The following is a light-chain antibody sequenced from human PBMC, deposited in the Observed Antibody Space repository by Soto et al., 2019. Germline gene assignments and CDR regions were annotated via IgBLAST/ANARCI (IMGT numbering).Light chain of an antibody. Sequence: DIQMTQSPSTVSASVGDAVTITCRASQSISTWLAWYQQKPGNAPNLLIYDASTLESGGPSGFSGSGSGTEFTLTISSLQPDDSATYYCQQYNSYPYTFGQGTKLEIK. CDR3: QQYNSYPYT. CDR2: DAS. CDR1: QSISTW. J-gene: IGKJ2*01. V-gene: IGKV1-5*01.